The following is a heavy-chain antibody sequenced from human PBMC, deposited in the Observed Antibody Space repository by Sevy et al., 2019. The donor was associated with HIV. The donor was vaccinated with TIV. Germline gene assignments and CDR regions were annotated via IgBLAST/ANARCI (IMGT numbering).Heavy chain of an antibody. CDR1: GFTFSSYA. CDR2: ISGSGGST. V-gene: IGHV3-23*01. J-gene: IGHJ4*02. Sequence: GGSLRLSCAASGFTFSSYAMSWVRQAPGKGLEWVSAISGSGGSTYYADSVKGRFTISRDNSKNTLYLQMNSLRAEDTAVYYCAKDLYSLELRGPDYWGQGTLVTVST. D-gene: IGHD1-26*01. CDR3: AKDLYSLELRGPDY.